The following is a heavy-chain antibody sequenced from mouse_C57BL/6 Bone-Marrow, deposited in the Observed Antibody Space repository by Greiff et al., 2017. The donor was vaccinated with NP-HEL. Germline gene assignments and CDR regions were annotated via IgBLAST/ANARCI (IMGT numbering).Heavy chain of an antibody. V-gene: IGHV1-81*01. CDR3: ARYVTTVVDYFDY. D-gene: IGHD1-1*01. Sequence: VKLQESGAELARPGASVKLSCKASGYTFTSYGISWVKQRTGQGLEWIGEIYPRSGNTYYNEKFKGKATLTADKSSSTAYMELRSLTSEDSAVYFCARYVTTVVDYFDYWGQGTTLTVSS. J-gene: IGHJ2*01. CDR1: GYTFTSYG. CDR2: IYPRSGNT.